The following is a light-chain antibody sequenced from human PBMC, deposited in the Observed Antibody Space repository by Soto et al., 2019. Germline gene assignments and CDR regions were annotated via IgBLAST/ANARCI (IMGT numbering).Light chain of an antibody. CDR2: TTN. CDR1: TGAVTSGNY. J-gene: IGLJ3*02. V-gene: IGLV7-43*01. CDR3: LLYYGIPQLV. Sequence: QAVVTQEPSLTVSPGGTVTLTCASSTGAVTSGNYASWIQQKPGQAPRTLIYTTNQKHSWTPARFSGSLLGGKAALTLSGVQPEYEADYYCLLYYGIPQLVFGGGTKVTVL.